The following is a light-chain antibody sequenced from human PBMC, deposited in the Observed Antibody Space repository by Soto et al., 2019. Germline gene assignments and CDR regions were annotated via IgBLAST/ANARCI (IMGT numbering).Light chain of an antibody. V-gene: IGKV3-15*01. CDR1: QSVSSN. Sequence: EIVMTQSIATLSVSPGERATLSCRASQSVSSNLAWYQQKPGQAPRLLIYGASTRATGIPARFSGSGSGTEFTLTISSLQSEDFAVYYCQQYNNWPGWTFGQRTNV. CDR3: QQYNNWPGWT. J-gene: IGKJ1*01. CDR2: GAS.